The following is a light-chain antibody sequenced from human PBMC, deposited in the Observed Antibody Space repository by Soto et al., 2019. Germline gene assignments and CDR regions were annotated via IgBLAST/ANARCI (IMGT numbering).Light chain of an antibody. CDR2: YDK. V-gene: IGLV3-21*04. CDR3: QVWANDGDLHVV. Sequence: SYELAQPPSVSVAPGKTATISCGGKYIGTKSVHWYQQKPGQAPILVISYDKDRPSGIPERFSGSNSGNTATLTISRVEAGDEADYYCQVWANDGDLHVVFGGGTKLTVL. CDR1: YIGTKS. J-gene: IGLJ2*01.